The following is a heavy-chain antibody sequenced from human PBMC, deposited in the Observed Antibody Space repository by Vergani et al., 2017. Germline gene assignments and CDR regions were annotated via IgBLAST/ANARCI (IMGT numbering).Heavy chain of an antibody. D-gene: IGHD3-22*01. CDR3: ARDPYYYDSSGYDIGENDY. J-gene: IGHJ4*02. CDR2: INPNSGGT. V-gene: IGHV1-2*02. CDR1: GYTFTGYY. Sequence: QVQLVQSGAEVKKPGASVKVSCKASGYTFTGYYMHWVRQAPGQGLEWMGWINPNSGGTNYAQKFQGRVTMTRDTSISTAYMELSRLRSDDTAVYYCARDPYYYDSSGYDIGENDYWGQGTLVTVSS.